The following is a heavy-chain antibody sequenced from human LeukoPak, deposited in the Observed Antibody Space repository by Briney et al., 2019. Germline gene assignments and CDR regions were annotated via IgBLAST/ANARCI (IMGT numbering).Heavy chain of an antibody. CDR1: GGSISSYY. CDR3: ARVGWFGEFLGWFDP. V-gene: IGHV4-59*05. Sequence: SETLSLTCTVSGGSISSYYWSWIRQPPGKGLEWIGSIYYSGSTYYNPSLKSRVTISVDTSKNQFSLKLSSVTAADTAVYYCARVGWFGEFLGWFDPWGQGTLVTVSS. J-gene: IGHJ5*02. CDR2: IYYSGST. D-gene: IGHD3-10*01.